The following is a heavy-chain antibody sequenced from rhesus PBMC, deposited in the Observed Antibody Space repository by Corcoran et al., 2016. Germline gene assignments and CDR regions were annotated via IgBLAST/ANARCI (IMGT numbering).Heavy chain of an antibody. CDR1: GFTFSSYG. CDR2: ISLDGNNK. CDR3: ARAYYYDSGYYPRGLY. J-gene: IGHJ4*01. D-gene: IGHD3-28*01. V-gene: IGHV3-54*02. Sequence: EVQLVESGGGLVQPGGSLRLACAASGFTFSSYGRHWVRQAPGKGLEWVAVISLDGNNKNYADSVKDRFTISRDNSKNMLYLQMNNLKLEDTAVYYCARAYYYDSGYYPRGLYWGQGVLVTVSS.